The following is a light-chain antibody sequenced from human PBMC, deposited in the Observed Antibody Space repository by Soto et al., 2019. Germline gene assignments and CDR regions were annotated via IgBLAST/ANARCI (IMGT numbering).Light chain of an antibody. CDR2: GAS. Sequence: EIVLTQSPGTLSLSPGERATLSCRASQSVSNNYLAWYKQKPGQAPRLLIYGASNRATGIPDRLSGSGSGTEFTLTISRMEPEDFAVYYCQQYGSSGTFGQGTKVDIK. V-gene: IGKV3-20*01. J-gene: IGKJ1*01. CDR3: QQYGSSGT. CDR1: QSVSNNY.